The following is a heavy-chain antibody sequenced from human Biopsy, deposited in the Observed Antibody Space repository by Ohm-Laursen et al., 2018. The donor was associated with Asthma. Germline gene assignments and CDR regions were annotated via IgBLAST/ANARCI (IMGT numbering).Heavy chain of an antibody. CDR2: ITPESGGT. Sequence: GASVKVSCKASGYSFTDYHLHWVRQAPGQGLEWMGRITPESGGTTYAQKFQGRVTMTRDRSISTAYMELNRLRSEDTAVYYCARTYYDFLTGQVNDAFAMWGQGTMVTVSS. D-gene: IGHD3-9*01. CDR1: GYSFTDYH. CDR3: ARTYYDFLTGQVNDAFAM. J-gene: IGHJ3*02. V-gene: IGHV1-2*06.